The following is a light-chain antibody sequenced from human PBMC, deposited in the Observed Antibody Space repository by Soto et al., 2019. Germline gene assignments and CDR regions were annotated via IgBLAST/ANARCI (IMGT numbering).Light chain of an antibody. V-gene: IGLV1-40*01. J-gene: IGLJ1*01. CDR2: GNR. CDR1: ISNIWAGYD. CDR3: QSYDSSLSAFYV. Sequence: LSQPPSVSGAPGQRCTISCTGSISNIWAGYDVHWYQQLPGTAPKLLIYGNRNRPSGVPDRFSGSKYGTSASLAITGLQAEDEDDYYCQSYDSSLSAFYVFGTGTKVTV.